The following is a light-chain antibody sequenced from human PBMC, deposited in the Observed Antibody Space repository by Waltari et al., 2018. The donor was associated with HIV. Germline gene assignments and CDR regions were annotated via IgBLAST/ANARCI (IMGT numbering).Light chain of an antibody. CDR1: SSDVGGYNY. CDR2: DVI. CDR3: SSHAGSKVV. V-gene: IGLV2-8*01. J-gene: IGLJ2*01. Sequence: QSALTQPPSASGSPGQSVTLSCPGTSSDVGGYNYFSWHQPHPGKAPKLMIYDVIKRPSGVPDRFSGSKSGNTASLTVSGLQPEDEADYYCSSHAGSKVVFGGGTRLTVL.